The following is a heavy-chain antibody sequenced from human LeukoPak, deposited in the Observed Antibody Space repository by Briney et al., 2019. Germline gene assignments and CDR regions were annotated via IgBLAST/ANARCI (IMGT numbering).Heavy chain of an antibody. CDR1: GYTFTGYY. D-gene: IGHD6-13*01. CDR2: INPNSGGT. CDR3: AREVSSRDYYYYYGMDV. Sequence: GASVKVSCKASGYTFTGYYMHWVRQAPGQGLEWMGWINPNSGGTNYSQKFQGRVTMTRDKSISPAYMELSRLRADDTAVYYCAREVSSRDYYYYYGMDVWGQGTTVTVSS. V-gene: IGHV1-2*02. J-gene: IGHJ6*02.